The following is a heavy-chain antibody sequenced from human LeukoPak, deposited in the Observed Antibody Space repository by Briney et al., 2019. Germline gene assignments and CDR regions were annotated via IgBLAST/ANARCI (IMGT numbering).Heavy chain of an antibody. CDR1: GGSFSGYY. J-gene: IGHJ4*02. V-gene: IGHV4-34*01. CDR3: ARVGPYYGSEDY. D-gene: IGHD3-10*01. Sequence: SETLSLTCAVYGGSFSGYYWSWIRQPPGKGLEWIGEINHSGSTNYNPSLKSRVTISADTSKNQFSLKLSSVTAADTAVYYCARVGPYYGSEDYWGQGTLVTVSS. CDR2: INHSGST.